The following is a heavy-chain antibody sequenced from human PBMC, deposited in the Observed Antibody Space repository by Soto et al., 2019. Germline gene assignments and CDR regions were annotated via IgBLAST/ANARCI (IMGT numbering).Heavy chain of an antibody. Sequence: PGGSLRLSCAASGFTFSGSAMHWVRQASGKGLEWVGRIRSKANSYATAYAASVKGRFTISRDDSKNTAYLQMNSLKTEDTAVYYCTITVLRFLEWLSPFDYWGQGTLVTVSS. V-gene: IGHV3-73*01. D-gene: IGHD3-3*01. CDR1: GFTFSGSA. CDR3: TITVLRFLEWLSPFDY. CDR2: IRSKANSYAT. J-gene: IGHJ4*02.